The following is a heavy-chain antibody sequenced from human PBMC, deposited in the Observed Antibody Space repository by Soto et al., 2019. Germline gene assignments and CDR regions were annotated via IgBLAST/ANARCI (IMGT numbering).Heavy chain of an antibody. J-gene: IGHJ4*02. CDR2: ISAHNGNT. CDR3: ARGRYGDY. Sequence: QVHLVQSGAEVKKPGASVKVSCKGSGYAFTTYGITWVRQAPGQGLEWMGWISAHNGNTNYAQKLQGRVTVTRDTSPRPDYMALSNLTSDVTAVYYCARGRYGDYWGQGALVTVSS. D-gene: IGHD1-1*01. CDR1: GYAFTTYG. V-gene: IGHV1-18*01.